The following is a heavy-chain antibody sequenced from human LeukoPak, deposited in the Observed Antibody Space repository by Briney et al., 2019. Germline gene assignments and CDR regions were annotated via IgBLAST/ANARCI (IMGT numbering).Heavy chain of an antibody. CDR3: ARDVYSSSSFDC. D-gene: IGHD6-6*01. Sequence: AGGSLRLSCAASGFTFSRYWMSWVRQAPGKGLEWVANIKQDGSEKYYVDSVKGRLTISRDNAKNSLYLQMNTLRAEDTAVYYCARDVYSSSSFDCWGQGTLVTVSS. J-gene: IGHJ4*02. CDR1: GFTFSRYW. CDR2: IKQDGSEK. V-gene: IGHV3-7*01.